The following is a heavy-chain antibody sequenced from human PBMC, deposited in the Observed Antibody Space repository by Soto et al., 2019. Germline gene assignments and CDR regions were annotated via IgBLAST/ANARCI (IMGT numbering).Heavy chain of an antibody. CDR1: GGSFSGYY. Sequence: SDTLSLTFAVYGGSFSGYYWSWIRQRPGKGLEWIGEINHSGSTNYNPSLKSRVTISVDTSKNQFSLKLSSVTAADTAVYYCARGGAGEGATWFKYFDYWGQGTLVASPQ. CDR3: ARGGAGEGATWFKYFDY. J-gene: IGHJ4*02. V-gene: IGHV4-34*01. CDR2: INHSGST. D-gene: IGHD1-26*01.